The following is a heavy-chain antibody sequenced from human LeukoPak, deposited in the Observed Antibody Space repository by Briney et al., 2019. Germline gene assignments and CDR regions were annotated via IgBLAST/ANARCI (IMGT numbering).Heavy chain of an antibody. D-gene: IGHD1-26*01. Sequence: GGSLRLSCAASGFTFSSYAMSWVRQAPGKGLEWVSAISGSGGSTYYADSVKGRFTISRENSKNTLYLQTNSLRAEDTAVYYCAKGGVVGAIPRYFDSWGQGTLVTVSS. CDR1: GFTFSSYA. CDR3: AKGGVVGAIPRYFDS. CDR2: ISGSGGST. J-gene: IGHJ4*02. V-gene: IGHV3-23*01.